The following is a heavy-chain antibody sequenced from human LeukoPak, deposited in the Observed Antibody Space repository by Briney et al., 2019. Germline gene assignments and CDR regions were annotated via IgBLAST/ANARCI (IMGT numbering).Heavy chain of an antibody. J-gene: IGHJ4*02. Sequence: GGSLRLSCAASGFDFSGAWMNWVRQAPGKGLEWVGRIKSKTDGGTTDYAAPVKGRFTISRDDSKNTLYLQMNSLKTEDTAVYYCSTTYYYDSSEGYWGQGTLVTVSS. CDR2: IKSKTDGGTT. D-gene: IGHD3-22*01. CDR3: STTYYYDSSEGY. CDR1: GFDFSGAW. V-gene: IGHV3-15*07.